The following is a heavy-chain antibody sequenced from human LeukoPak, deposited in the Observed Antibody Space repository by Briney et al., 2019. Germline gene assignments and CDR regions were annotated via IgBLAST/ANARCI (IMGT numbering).Heavy chain of an antibody. CDR2: TSGDGSNT. Sequence: GGSLRLSCAASGFTFDDFGIHWLRQAPRKGLEWVALTSGDGSNTYYADSVKGRFIISRDNNRNSLYLQMDSLRTEDTAFYYCAKDSRYTSAWYGGFDYWGQGTLVTVSS. D-gene: IGHD6-19*01. CDR3: AKDSRYTSAWYGGFDY. V-gene: IGHV3-43*02. J-gene: IGHJ4*02. CDR1: GFTFDDFG.